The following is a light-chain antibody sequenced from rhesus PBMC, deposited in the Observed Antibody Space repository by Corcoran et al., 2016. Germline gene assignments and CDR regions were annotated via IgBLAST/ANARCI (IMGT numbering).Light chain of an antibody. CDR3: QQHNSYPRT. Sequence: DIQMTQSPSSLSASVGDTVTITCRASPGISNNLAWYQQKPGKAPKHLIYYASNVESGVPSRFRGSGSGTDFTLTISSLQPEDFATYYCQQHNSYPRTFGQGTKVEIK. CDR1: PGISNN. V-gene: IGKV1S14*01. J-gene: IGKJ1*01. CDR2: YAS.